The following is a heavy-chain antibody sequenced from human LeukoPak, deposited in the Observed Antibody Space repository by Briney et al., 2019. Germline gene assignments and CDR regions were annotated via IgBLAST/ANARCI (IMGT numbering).Heavy chain of an antibody. D-gene: IGHD3-16*02. CDR3: ARHRIGGVIVIDDAFDI. Sequence: PSETLSLTCTVSGGSISSSSYYWGWIRQPPGKGLEWIGSIYYSGSTYYNPSLKSRVTISVDTSKNQFSLKLSSVTAADTAVYYCARHRIGGVIVIDDAFDIWGQGTMVTVSS. CDR1: GGSISSSSYY. V-gene: IGHV4-39*01. J-gene: IGHJ3*02. CDR2: IYYSGST.